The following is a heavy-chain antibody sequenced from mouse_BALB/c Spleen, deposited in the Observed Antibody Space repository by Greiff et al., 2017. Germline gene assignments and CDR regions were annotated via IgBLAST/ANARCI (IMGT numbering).Heavy chain of an antibody. D-gene: IGHD2-10*02. CDR2: INPENGGI. CDR1: GYNFNDYG. CDR3: EWAEYGNPFAY. J-gene: IGHJ3*01. V-gene: IGHV1-13*01. Sequence: QVQLQQSGPELVIPGASVKLSCMASGYNFNDYGNQWVKQSLKQALEWIGAINPENGGITYNQKFKGKATFTVETSANTAYMQLRSLTSEDTADYNCEWAEYGNPFAYWGQGTLVTVSA.